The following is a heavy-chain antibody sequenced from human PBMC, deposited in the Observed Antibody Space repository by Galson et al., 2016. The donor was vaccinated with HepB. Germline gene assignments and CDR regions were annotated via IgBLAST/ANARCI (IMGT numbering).Heavy chain of an antibody. V-gene: IGHV4-59*01. J-gene: IGHJ4*02. CDR2: SDYSGST. CDR1: GGSISTYH. D-gene: IGHD1-1*01. CDR3: ARAQNRELAVDY. Sequence: SETLSLTCTVSGGSISTYHWSWIRQPPGKGLEWIGYSDYSGSTNYNPSLKSRVTISVDTSKNQFSLNLSSVTAADTAVYYCARAQNRELAVDYWGQGALVTVSS.